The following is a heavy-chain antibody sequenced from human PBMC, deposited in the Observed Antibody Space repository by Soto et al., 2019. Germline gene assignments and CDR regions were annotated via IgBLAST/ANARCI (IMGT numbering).Heavy chain of an antibody. Sequence: SPTISLTCGTSGDSVSSDNAAWKWIWQSPSRGLEWLGRTYYRSKWYNDYPVSVRGRITINPDTSKNQFSLPLNSVSPVAAAVSSLSSWVRLRSWFDSWGQGTLVTVSS. CDR2: TYYRSKWYN. D-gene: IGHD7-27*01. CDR1: GDSVSSDNAA. J-gene: IGHJ5*01. CDR3: SSWVRLRSWFDS. V-gene: IGHV6-1*01.